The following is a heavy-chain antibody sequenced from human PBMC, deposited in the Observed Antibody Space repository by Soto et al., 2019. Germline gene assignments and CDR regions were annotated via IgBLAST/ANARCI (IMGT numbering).Heavy chain of an antibody. V-gene: IGHV3-33*01. CDR1: GFTFSSYG. Sequence: QVQLVESGGCVVQPGRSLRLSCAASGFTFSSYGMHWVRQAPGKGLEWVAVIWYDGSNKYYADSVKGRFTISRDNSKNTLYLQMNSLRAEDTAVYYCAREEMATIMAPGYWGQGTLVTVSS. CDR2: IWYDGSNK. CDR3: AREEMATIMAPGY. D-gene: IGHD5-12*01. J-gene: IGHJ4*02.